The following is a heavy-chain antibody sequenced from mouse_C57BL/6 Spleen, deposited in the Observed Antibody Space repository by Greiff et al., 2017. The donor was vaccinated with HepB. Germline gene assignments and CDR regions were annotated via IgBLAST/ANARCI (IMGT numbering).Heavy chain of an antibody. D-gene: IGHD1-1*01. CDR1: GYTFTDYN. Sequence: DVQLQESGPELVKPGASVKIPCKASGYTFTDYNMDWVKQSHGKSLEWIGDINPNNGGTIYNQKFKGKATLTVDKSSSTAYMELRSLTSEDTAVYYCARWTTVVYWYFDVWGTGTTVTVSS. CDR3: ARWTTVVYWYFDV. CDR2: INPNNGGT. V-gene: IGHV1-18*01. J-gene: IGHJ1*03.